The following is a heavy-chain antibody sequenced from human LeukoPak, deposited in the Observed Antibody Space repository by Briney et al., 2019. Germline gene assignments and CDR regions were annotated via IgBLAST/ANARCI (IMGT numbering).Heavy chain of an antibody. D-gene: IGHD3-22*01. CDR3: AAMIGYLDY. CDR1: GGSVSSGNYY. V-gene: IGHV4-61*02. Sequence: PSETLSLTCTVSGGSVSSGNYYWSWIRQPAGKALEWIGRMYTSGATNYNPSLKSRVTMSMDETKNQFSLKLTSVTAADTAVYYCAAMIGYLDYWGQGALVTVSS. J-gene: IGHJ4*02. CDR2: MYTSGAT.